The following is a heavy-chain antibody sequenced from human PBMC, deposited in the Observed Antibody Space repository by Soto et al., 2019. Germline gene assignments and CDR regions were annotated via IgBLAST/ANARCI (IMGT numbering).Heavy chain of an antibody. CDR2: VYYSGST. CDR3: ARDTTMAY. CDR1: GGSISSGGYY. D-gene: IGHD5-18*01. V-gene: IGHV4-61*08. J-gene: IGHJ4*02. Sequence: ASETLSLTCTVSGGSISSGGYYWSWIRQPPGKGLEWIGYVYYSGSTNYNPSLKSRVTMSVDTSTNQFSLKLSSVTAADTAVYYCARDTTMAYWGQGTLVTVSS.